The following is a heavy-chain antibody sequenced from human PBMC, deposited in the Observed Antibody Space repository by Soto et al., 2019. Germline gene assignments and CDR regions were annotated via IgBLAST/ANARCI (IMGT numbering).Heavy chain of an antibody. D-gene: IGHD1-26*01. CDR1: GFTFSSYG. CDR2: ISYDGSNK. CDR3: AKVTVGATRNYYYGMDV. J-gene: IGHJ6*02. Sequence: GGSLRLSCAASGFTFSSYGMHWVRQAPGKGLEWVAAISYDGSNKYYADSVKGRFTISRDNSKNTLYLQMNSLRAEDTAVYYCAKVTVGATRNYYYGMDVWGQGTTVTVSS. V-gene: IGHV3-30*18.